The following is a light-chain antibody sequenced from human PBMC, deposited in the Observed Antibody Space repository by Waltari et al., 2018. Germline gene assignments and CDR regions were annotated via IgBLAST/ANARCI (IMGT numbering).Light chain of an antibody. J-gene: IGLJ3*02. CDR3: AAWDDSLSGRV. V-gene: IGLV1-47*01. CDR1: RSNIGSNY. CDR2: RNN. Sequence: QSVLTHPPSASGTPGQRVTISCSGSRSNIGSNYVYWYQQLPGTAPKLLIYRNNQRPSGVPDRFSGSKSGTSASLAISGLRSEDEADYYCAAWDDSLSGRVFGGGTKVTVL.